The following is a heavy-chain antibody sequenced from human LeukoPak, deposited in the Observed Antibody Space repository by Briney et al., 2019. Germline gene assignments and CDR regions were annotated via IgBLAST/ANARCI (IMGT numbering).Heavy chain of an antibody. Sequence: PSETLSLTCSVSGYSIRSGYSWGWIRQPPGKGLEWIGSTSHSGNTYYNPSLKSRVTISLDTSKNQFSLKLNSVTAADTAVYFCARSMISMLKVNWFDPWGQGTLVTVSS. V-gene: IGHV4-38-2*01. J-gene: IGHJ5*02. CDR1: GYSIRSGYS. CDR3: ARSMISMLKVNWFDP. D-gene: IGHD3-16*01. CDR2: TSHSGNT.